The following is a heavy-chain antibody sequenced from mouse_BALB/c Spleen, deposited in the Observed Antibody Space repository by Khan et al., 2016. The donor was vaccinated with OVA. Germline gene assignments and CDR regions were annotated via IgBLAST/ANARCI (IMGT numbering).Heavy chain of an antibody. Sequence: EVQLQQSGPELVKPGASVKMSCKASGYTFTSYDMHWVKQKPGQGLEWIGYINPYNDYTKFNEKFKGKATLTSDKSSSTAYMELSSLPYEDSAIFYCGRCVLGLQTCFAYWGQGTLVTVSA. D-gene: IGHD3-1*01. V-gene: IGHV1S136*01. CDR3: GRCVLGLQTCFAY. CDR1: GYTFTSYD. J-gene: IGHJ3*01. CDR2: INPYNDYT.